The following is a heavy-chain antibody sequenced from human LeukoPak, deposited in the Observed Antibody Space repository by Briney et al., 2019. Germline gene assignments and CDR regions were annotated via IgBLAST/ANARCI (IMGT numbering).Heavy chain of an antibody. CDR2: IIPIFGTA. D-gene: IGHD1-26*01. V-gene: IGHV1-69*13. CDR1: GGTFSSYA. CDR3: ARNGAIVGATGGAFDI. J-gene: IGHJ3*02. Sequence: SVKVSCKASGGTFSSYAISWVRQAPGQGLEWMGGIIPIFGTANYTQKFQGRVTITADESTSTAYMELSSLRSEDTAVYYCARNGAIVGATGGAFDIWGQGTMVTVSS.